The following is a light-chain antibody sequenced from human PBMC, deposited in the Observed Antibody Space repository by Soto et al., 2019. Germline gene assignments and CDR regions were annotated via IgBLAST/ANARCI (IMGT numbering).Light chain of an antibody. J-gene: IGKJ3*01. V-gene: IGKV1-39*01. CDR3: QQSYNMPFT. CDR1: QSISRY. Sequence: DIQMTQSPSSLSASVGDTVTITCRASQSISRYLNWYQQKPGKAPKLLIYAASSLQSGLPSRFSGAQSGTDFTLTISSLQPEDLGTYFCQQSYNMPFTVGPGTKVDIK. CDR2: AAS.